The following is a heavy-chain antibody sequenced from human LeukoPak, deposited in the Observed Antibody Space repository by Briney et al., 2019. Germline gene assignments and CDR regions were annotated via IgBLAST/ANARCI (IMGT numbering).Heavy chain of an antibody. D-gene: IGHD6-13*01. J-gene: IGHJ4*02. CDR3: TASLIAAAGT. CDR1: GFSISNAW. Sequence: NTGGSLRLTCAASGFSISNAWMSWVRKAPGKGMERVGSIKSKTDGGTTDYAAPVKGRFTISRDDSKNTLYLQMNSLKTEDTAVYYCTASLIAAAGTWGQGTLVTVSS. V-gene: IGHV3-15*01. CDR2: IKSKTDGGTT.